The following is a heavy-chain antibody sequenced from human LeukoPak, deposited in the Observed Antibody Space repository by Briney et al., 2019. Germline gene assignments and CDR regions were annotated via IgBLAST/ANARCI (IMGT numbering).Heavy chain of an antibody. CDR3: VKDRGDLPPYFDN. CDR2: IRSDGSNE. V-gene: IGHV3-30*02. J-gene: IGHJ4*02. Sequence: PEGSLRLSCAASGFTFRTYGMHWVRQTPGKGLEWVAFIRSDGSNEKYADSVKGRFTISKDKSKNTLYLQMNSLRAEDTAVYYCVKDRGDLPPYFDNWGQGTLVTVSS. CDR1: GFTFRTYG. D-gene: IGHD2-21*02.